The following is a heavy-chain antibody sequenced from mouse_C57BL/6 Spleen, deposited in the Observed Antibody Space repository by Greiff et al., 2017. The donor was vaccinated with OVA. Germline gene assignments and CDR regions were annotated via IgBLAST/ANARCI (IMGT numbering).Heavy chain of an antibody. V-gene: IGHV1-81*01. J-gene: IGHJ4*01. CDR3: ARGGTTVVAPYAMDY. CDR2: IYPRSGNT. CDR1: GYTFTSYG. Sequence: VQLVESGAELARPGASVKLSCKASGYTFTSYGISWVKQRTGQGLEWIGEIYPRSGNTYYNEKFKGKATLTADKSSSTAYMELRSLTSEDSAVYFCARGGTTVVAPYAMDYWGQGTSVTVSS. D-gene: IGHD1-1*01.